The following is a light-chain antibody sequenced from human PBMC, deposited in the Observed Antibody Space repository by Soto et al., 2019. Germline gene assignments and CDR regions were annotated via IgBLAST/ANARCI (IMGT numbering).Light chain of an antibody. J-gene: IGKJ3*01. CDR2: AAS. Sequence: DIQMTQSPSSLSASVGYRVAITCRASQGISNYLDGYQQKPGKVPKLLIYAASTVQSGVPSRFSGSGAGTDFTLTISSLQPEDVATYYCQKYNSAPFTFGPGTKVDI. V-gene: IGKV1-27*01. CDR3: QKYNSAPFT. CDR1: QGISNY.